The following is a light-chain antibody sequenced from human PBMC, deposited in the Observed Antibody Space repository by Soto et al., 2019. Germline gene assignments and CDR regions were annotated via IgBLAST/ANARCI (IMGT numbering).Light chain of an antibody. CDR1: QGISSD. CDR2: SAY. Sequence: IQLTQSPSSLSASVGDRVTITCRASQGISSDLAWYQQKPGQAPQLLIYSAYTLQNGVPPMLSGSGSGTDFTLTISGLHPEEFAAYYCQQLNSYPVTFGQVTRLEIK. J-gene: IGKJ5*01. CDR3: QQLNSYPVT. V-gene: IGKV1-9*01.